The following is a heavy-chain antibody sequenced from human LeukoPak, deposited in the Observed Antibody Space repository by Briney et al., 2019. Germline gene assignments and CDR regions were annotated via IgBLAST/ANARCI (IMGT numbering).Heavy chain of an antibody. CDR3: ARDSQWSLPGAAAAHYYYYYYMDV. CDR2: ISSSGSTI. V-gene: IGHV3-48*03. D-gene: IGHD6-13*01. J-gene: IGHJ6*03. Sequence: GGSLRLSCAASGFTFSSYEMNWVRQAPGKGLEWVSYISSSGSTIYYADSVKGRFTISRDNAKNSLYLQMNSLGAEDTAVYYCARDSQWSLPGAAAAHYYYYYYMDVWGKGTTVTVSS. CDR1: GFTFSSYE.